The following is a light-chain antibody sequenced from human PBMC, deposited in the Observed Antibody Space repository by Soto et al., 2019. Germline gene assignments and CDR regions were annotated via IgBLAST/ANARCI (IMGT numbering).Light chain of an antibody. CDR2: KAS. CDR3: QQYNDIWT. Sequence: DTQVTQSPSTLSASVGDRVTITCRASQSVSSWLAWYQQKPGKAPKLLIYKASTLESGVPSRFSGSGSGTEFTLTISSLQPDDFATYYCQQYNDIWTFGQGTKVDIK. V-gene: IGKV1-5*03. CDR1: QSVSSW. J-gene: IGKJ1*01.